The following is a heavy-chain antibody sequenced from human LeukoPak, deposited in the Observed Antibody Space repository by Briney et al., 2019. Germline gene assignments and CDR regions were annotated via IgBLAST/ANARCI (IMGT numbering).Heavy chain of an antibody. V-gene: IGHV1-46*01. CDR1: GYTFTSNH. J-gene: IGHJ1*01. D-gene: IGHD4-17*01. CDR2: INPSDDTT. Sequence: ASVKVSCKASGYTFTSNHIHWVRQAPGQGLEWMGIINPSDDTTTYAQKFRGRVTMTRDTSTSTVYMDLSSLRSEDTAVYYCARDGGSYGDCPHWGQGTLVTVSS. CDR3: ARDGGSYGDCPH.